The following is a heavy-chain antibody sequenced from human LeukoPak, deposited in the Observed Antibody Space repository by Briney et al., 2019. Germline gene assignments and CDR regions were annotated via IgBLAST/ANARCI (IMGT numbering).Heavy chain of an antibody. CDR2: IYYGGST. D-gene: IGHD6-19*01. CDR3: AYAVAGADY. Sequence: SETLSLTCTVSGVSISSSGYYWGWIRQPPGKGLEWIGSIYYGGSTNYNPSLKSRVTISVDTSKNQFSLKLSSVTAADTAVYYCAYAVAGADYWGQGTLVTVSS. V-gene: IGHV4-39*07. CDR1: GVSISSSGYY. J-gene: IGHJ4*02.